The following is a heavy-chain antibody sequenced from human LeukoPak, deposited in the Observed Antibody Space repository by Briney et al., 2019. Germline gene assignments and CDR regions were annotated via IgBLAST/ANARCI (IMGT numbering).Heavy chain of an antibody. J-gene: IGHJ4*02. V-gene: IGHV3-7*01. CDR1: GFTFSSYS. Sequence: PGGSLRLSCVVSGFTFSSYSMIWVRQAPGKGLQWVANMKKDGSETKYVESVKGRFTISRDNAKNSLYLQMSSLRAEDTAVYYCGRHRSGSGTYFIDYWGQGTLVSVSS. D-gene: IGHD3-10*01. CDR2: MKKDGSET. CDR3: GRHRSGSGTYFIDY.